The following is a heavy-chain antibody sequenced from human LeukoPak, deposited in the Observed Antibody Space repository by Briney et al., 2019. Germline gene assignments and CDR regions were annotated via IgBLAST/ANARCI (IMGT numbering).Heavy chain of an antibody. CDR3: ASHVAELVRTGYYYYYYMDV. J-gene: IGHJ6*03. V-gene: IGHV1-69*05. Sequence: SVKVSCKASGGTFSSCAISWVRQAPGQGLEWMGGIIPIFGTANYAQKFQGRVTITTDESTSTAYMELSSLRSEDTAVYYCASHVAELVRTGYYYYYYMDVWGKGTTVTVSS. D-gene: IGHD6-6*01. CDR1: GGTFSSCA. CDR2: IIPIFGTA.